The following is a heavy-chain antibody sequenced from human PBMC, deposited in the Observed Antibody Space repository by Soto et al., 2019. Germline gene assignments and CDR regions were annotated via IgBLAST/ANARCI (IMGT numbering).Heavy chain of an antibody. Sequence: QVQLVQSGAEVKKPGSSVKVSCKASGGTFSSYTISWVRQALGQGLEWMGRIIAILGIANYAQKFQGRVTITADKSTSTAYMELSSLRSEDTAVYYCARERIFCPMDVWGQGTTVTVSS. CDR1: GGTFSSYT. CDR2: IIAILGIA. V-gene: IGHV1-69*08. CDR3: ARERIFCPMDV. J-gene: IGHJ6*02. D-gene: IGHD3-9*01.